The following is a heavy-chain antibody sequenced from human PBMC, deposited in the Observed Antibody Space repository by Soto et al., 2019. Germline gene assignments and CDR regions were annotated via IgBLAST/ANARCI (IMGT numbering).Heavy chain of an antibody. CDR1: GFTFSSYG. V-gene: IGHV3-48*02. Sequence: EVQLVESGGGLVQPGGSLRLSCAASGFTFSSYGMNWVRQAPGKGLEWVSYISRSSSTIYYADSVKGRFTISRDNAKNSLYLQMNSLRDEDTAVYYCARDVGYYYDSSGYYRFDYWGQGTLVTVSS. D-gene: IGHD3-22*01. CDR3: ARDVGYYYDSSGYYRFDY. CDR2: ISRSSSTI. J-gene: IGHJ4*02.